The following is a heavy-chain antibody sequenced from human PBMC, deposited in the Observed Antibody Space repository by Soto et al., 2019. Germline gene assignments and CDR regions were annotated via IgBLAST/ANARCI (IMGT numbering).Heavy chain of an antibody. CDR3: GAAGLYYYGMDV. D-gene: IGHD6-13*01. CDR2: INHSGST. Sequence: SETLSLTCTVSGGSISSGGYYWSWIRQHPGKGLEWIGEINHSGSTNYNPSLKSRVTISVDTSKNQFSLKLSSVTAADTAVYYCGAAGLYYYGMDVWGQGTTVTVSS. J-gene: IGHJ6*02. V-gene: IGHV4-31*03. CDR1: GGSISSGGYY.